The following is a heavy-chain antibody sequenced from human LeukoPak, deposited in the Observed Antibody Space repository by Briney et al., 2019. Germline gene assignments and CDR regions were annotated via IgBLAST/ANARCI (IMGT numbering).Heavy chain of an antibody. Sequence: ASVKVSCKASGYTFTSYGISWVRQAPGQGLEWMGWISAYNGNTNYAQKLQGRVTMTTDTSTSTAYMELRSLRSDDTAVYYSARADSSVYYGSGSPPRDYWGQGTLVTVSS. CDR2: ISAYNGNT. CDR1: GYTFTSYG. J-gene: IGHJ4*02. D-gene: IGHD3-10*01. V-gene: IGHV1-18*01. CDR3: ARADSSVYYGSGSPPRDY.